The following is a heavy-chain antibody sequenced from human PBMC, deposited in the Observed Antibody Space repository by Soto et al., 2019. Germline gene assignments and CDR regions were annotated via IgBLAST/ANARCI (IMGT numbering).Heavy chain of an antibody. V-gene: IGHV3-21*01. CDR3: ARDRAVVDATPDYYYYYGMDV. CDR1: GFTFSSYS. J-gene: IGHJ6*02. Sequence: GGSLRLSCAASGFTFSSYSMNWVRQAPGKGLEWVSSISSSSSYIYYADSAKGRFTISRDNAKNSLYLQMNSLRAEDTAVYYCARDRAVVDATPDYYYYYGMDVWGQGPRVTASS. D-gene: IGHD2-15*01. CDR2: ISSSSSYI.